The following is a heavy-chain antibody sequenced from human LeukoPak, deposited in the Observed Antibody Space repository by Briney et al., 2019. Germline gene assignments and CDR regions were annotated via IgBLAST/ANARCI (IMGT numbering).Heavy chain of an antibody. J-gene: IGHJ6*03. Sequence: NPGGSLRLSCAASGFTFSSYSMNWVRQAPGKGLESVSRISGSGGRTYYVDSVKGRFTISRDISKNILYLQMNSLRGEDTAVYYCAKDAPLERIGDYNYMDVWGKGTTVTVSS. CDR1: GFTFSSYS. CDR3: AKDAPLERIGDYNYMDV. CDR2: ISGSGGRT. V-gene: IGHV3-23*01. D-gene: IGHD3-3*01.